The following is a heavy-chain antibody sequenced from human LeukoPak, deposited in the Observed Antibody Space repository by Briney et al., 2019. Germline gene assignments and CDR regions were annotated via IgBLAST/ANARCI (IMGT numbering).Heavy chain of an antibody. CDR3: ARDSLYDFWSGYYTADY. D-gene: IGHD3-3*01. J-gene: IGHJ4*02. CDR2: ISSSSYI. V-gene: IGHV3-21*01. Sequence: PGGSLRLSCAASGFTFSSYSMNWVRQAPGKGLEWVSSISSSSYIYYADSVKGRFTISRDNAKNSLYLQMNSLRAEDTAVYYCARDSLYDFWSGYYTADYWGQGTLVTVSS. CDR1: GFTFSSYS.